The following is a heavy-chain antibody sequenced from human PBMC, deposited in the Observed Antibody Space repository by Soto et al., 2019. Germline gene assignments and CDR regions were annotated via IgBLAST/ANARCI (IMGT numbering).Heavy chain of an antibody. D-gene: IGHD2-8*02. CDR3: AKSTGGTANSMDV. CDR2: NNWNGGST. CDR1: GFTFDDYG. V-gene: IGHV3-20*04. Sequence: PGGSLRLSCAASGFTFDDYGMTWVRQAPGKGLEWVSGNNWNGGSTGYADSVKGRFTISRDNAKNSLYLQMNSLRAEDTALYYCAKSTGGTANSMDVWGQGTTVTVSS. J-gene: IGHJ6*02.